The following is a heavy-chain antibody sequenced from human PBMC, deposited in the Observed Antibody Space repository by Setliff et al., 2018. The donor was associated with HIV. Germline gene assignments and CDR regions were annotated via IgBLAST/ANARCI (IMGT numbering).Heavy chain of an antibody. Sequence: ASVKVSCKASGYTFTGYYMHWVRQAPGHGPEWLGRINPNNGGTDYAQKFQGRVTMSLDTSTNTVYLELKGLTSDDTAVYYCAKPRIFDSFDVWGPGTVVTVSS. CDR3: AKPRIFDSFDV. J-gene: IGHJ3*01. V-gene: IGHV1-2*06. D-gene: IGHD2-15*01. CDR1: GYTFTGYY. CDR2: INPNNGGT.